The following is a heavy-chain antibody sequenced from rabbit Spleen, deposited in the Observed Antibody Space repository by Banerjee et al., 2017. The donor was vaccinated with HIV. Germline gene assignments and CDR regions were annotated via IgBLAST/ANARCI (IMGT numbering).Heavy chain of an antibody. CDR2: IYAGSGGGT. J-gene: IGHJ6*01. CDR1: GVSFSDKDV. Sequence: EQLEESGGGLVKPEGSLTLTCKASGVSFSDKDVMCWVRQAPGKGLECIACIYAGSGGGTKYASWAKGRFTISKTSSTTVTLQMTSLTVADTATYFCARDAGTSFSTYGMDLWGPGTLVTVS. D-gene: IGHD8-1*01. V-gene: IGHV1S45*01. CDR3: ARDAGTSFSTYGMDL.